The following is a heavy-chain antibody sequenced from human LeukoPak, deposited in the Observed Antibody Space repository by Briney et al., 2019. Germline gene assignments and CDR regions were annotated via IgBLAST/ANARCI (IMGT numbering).Heavy chain of an antibody. CDR2: IYYSGST. D-gene: IGHD3-16*01. V-gene: IGHV4-59*01. J-gene: IGHJ6*03. CDR3: ARHYGTLWYYYYMDV. Sequence: PSETLSLTCTVSGGSLSSYYWSWIRQHPGKGLEWIRYIYYSGSTNYNPSLKSRVTISVDTSKNQFSLKLSSVTAADTAVYYCARHYGTLWYYYYMDVWGKGTTVTVSS. CDR1: GGSLSSYY.